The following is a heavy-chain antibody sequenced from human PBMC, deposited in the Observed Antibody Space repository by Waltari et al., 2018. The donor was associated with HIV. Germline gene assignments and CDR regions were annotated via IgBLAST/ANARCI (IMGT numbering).Heavy chain of an antibody. D-gene: IGHD6-19*01. CDR2: INGDESRI. CDR1: GFTFSNYW. CDR3: ARRHSSEGILDY. V-gene: IGHV3-74*01. J-gene: IGHJ4*02. Sequence: EVQLVESGGGLVQPGGSLRLSCVASGFTFSNYWMHWVRQGPVKGLVWVSRINGDESRILYADSVKGRFTISRDNARNTLYLQMNSLRAEDTAVYYCARRHSSEGILDYWGQGTLVTVSS.